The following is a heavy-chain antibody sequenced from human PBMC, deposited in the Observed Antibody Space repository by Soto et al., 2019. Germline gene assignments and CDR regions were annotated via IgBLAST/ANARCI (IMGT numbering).Heavy chain of an antibody. V-gene: IGHV3-30-3*01. CDR3: AREVGALDY. J-gene: IGHJ4*02. D-gene: IGHD1-26*01. CDR2: ISYDGSNK. Sequence: PGGSLILSCAASGFTFSSYAMHWVRQAPGKGLEWVAVISYDGSNKYYADSVKGRFTISRDNSKNTLYLQMNSLRAEDTAVYYCAREVGALDYWGQGTLVTVSS. CDR1: GFTFSSYA.